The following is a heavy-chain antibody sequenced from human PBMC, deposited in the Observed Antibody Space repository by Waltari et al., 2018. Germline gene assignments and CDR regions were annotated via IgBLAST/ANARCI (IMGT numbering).Heavy chain of an antibody. CDR1: GGSISSSSYY. CDR3: ARAPDTAMVNWYFDL. J-gene: IGHJ2*01. D-gene: IGHD5-18*01. CDR2: IYYSGST. V-gene: IGHV4-39*01. Sequence: QLQLQESGPGLVKPSETLSLTCTVSGGSISSSSYYWGWIRQPPGKGLEWIGSIYYSGSTYYNPALKSRGTISVDTSKNQFSLKLSSVTAADTAVYYCARAPDTAMVNWYFDLWGRGTLVTVSS.